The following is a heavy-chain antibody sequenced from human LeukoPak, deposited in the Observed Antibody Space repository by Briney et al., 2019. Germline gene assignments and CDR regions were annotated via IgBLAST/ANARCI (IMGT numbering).Heavy chain of an antibody. V-gene: IGHV5-51*01. J-gene: IGHJ4*02. CDR2: IYPGDSDT. CDR1: GYSFTSYW. Sequence: LGESLKISCKVSGYSFTSYWIGWVRQMPGKGLEWMGIIYPGDSDTRYSPSFQGQVTISADKSISTAYLQWSSLKASDTAMYYCARQGYGSSWYLAREQYYFDYWGQGTLVTVSS. D-gene: IGHD6-13*01. CDR3: ARQGYGSSWYLAREQYYFDY.